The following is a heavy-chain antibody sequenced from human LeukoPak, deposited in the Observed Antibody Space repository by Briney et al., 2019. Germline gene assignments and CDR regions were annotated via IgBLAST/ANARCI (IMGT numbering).Heavy chain of an antibody. CDR3: ASLRGGSYYYYYYMDV. CDR2: MNPNSGNT. D-gene: IGHD2-15*01. V-gene: IGHV1-8*01. Sequence: ASVKVSCKASGYTFTSYDINWVRQATGQGLEWMGWMNPNSGNTGYAQKFQGRVTMTRNTTISTAYMELSSLRSEDTAVYYCASLRGGSYYYYYYMDVWGKGTTVTISS. J-gene: IGHJ6*03. CDR1: GYTFTSYD.